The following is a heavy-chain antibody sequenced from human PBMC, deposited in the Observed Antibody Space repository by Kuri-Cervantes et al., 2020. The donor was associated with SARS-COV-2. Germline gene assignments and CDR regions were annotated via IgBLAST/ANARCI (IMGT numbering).Heavy chain of an antibody. V-gene: IGHV3-53*01. CDR3: ARVHKAGATYYYYYMDV. Sequence: LSLTCAASGFTVSSNYMSWVRQAPGKGLEWVSVIYSGGSTYYADSVKGRFTISRDNSKNTLYLQMNSLRAEDTAVYYCARVHKAGATYYYYYMDVWGKGTTVTVSS. CDR2: IYSGGST. D-gene: IGHD1-26*01. CDR1: GFTVSSNY. J-gene: IGHJ6*03.